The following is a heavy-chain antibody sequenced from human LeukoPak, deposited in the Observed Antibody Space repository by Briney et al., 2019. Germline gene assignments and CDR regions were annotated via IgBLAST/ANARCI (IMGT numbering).Heavy chain of an antibody. J-gene: IGHJ4*02. Sequence: AGGSLRLSCAASGFTFSSYAMSWVRQAPGKGLEWVSAISGSGGSTYYADSVKGRFTIFRDNSKNTLYLQMNSLRAEDTAVYYCAKDEARNYYDFWSGYYMPDYWGQGTLVTVSS. CDR1: GFTFSSYA. V-gene: IGHV3-23*01. D-gene: IGHD3-3*01. CDR3: AKDEARNYYDFWSGYYMPDY. CDR2: ISGSGGST.